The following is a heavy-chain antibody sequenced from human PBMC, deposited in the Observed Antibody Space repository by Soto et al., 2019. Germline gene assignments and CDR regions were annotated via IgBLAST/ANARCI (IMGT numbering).Heavy chain of an antibody. Sequence: LRLCCAATGFTFSSYAMHWVRQAPGKGLEWVAVISYDGSNKYYADSVKGRFTISRDNSKNTLYLQMSSQRAEETDVYYCEKVGYSSGWDRDFEHWGQGTLVTVSS. D-gene: IGHD6-19*01. J-gene: IGHJ1*01. V-gene: IGHV3-30-3*01. CDR2: ISYDGSNK. CDR1: GFTFSSYA. CDR3: EKVGYSSGWDRDFEH.